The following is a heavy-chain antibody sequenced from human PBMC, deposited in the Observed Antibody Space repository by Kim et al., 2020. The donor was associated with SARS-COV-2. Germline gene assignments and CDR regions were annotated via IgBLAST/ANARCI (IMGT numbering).Heavy chain of an antibody. CDR3: AGHGSSGWSRDAFDI. CDR1: GGSISSYY. V-gene: IGHV4-59*08. Sequence: SETLSLTCTVSGGSISSYYWSWIRQPPGKGLEWIGYSYYSGSTNYNPSLKSRVTTSVDTSKNQSSLKLSSVTAADTAVYYCAGHGSSGWSRDAFDIWGQGTMVTVSS. J-gene: IGHJ3*02. D-gene: IGHD6-19*01. CDR2: SYYSGST.